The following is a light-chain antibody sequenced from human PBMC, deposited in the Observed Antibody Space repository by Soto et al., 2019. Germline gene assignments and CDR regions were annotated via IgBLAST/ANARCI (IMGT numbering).Light chain of an antibody. CDR1: QNIWSY. CDR3: QQSYKTPWT. Sequence: DIQMTQSPSSLSASVGDRVTITCRANQNIWSYLVWYQHKLGQAPRLLIHAASTMASGVTSRFSGSDSETDFTLTISGLEHEDSATYYCQQSYKTPWTFGQGTKVEIK. CDR2: AAS. J-gene: IGKJ1*01. V-gene: IGKV1-39*01.